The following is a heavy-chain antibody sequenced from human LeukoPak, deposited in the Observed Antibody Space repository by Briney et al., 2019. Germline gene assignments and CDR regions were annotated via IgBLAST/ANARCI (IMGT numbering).Heavy chain of an antibody. J-gene: IGHJ3*02. V-gene: IGHV4-34*01. CDR1: GGSFSGYY. Sequence: SETLSLTCAVYGGSFSGYYWSWIRQPPGKGLEWIGEINHSGSTNYNPSLKSRVTISVDTSKNQFSLKLSSVTAADTAVYYCATYYYDSSGYYLSGDAFDIWGQGTMVTVSS. CDR3: ATYYYDSSGYYLSGDAFDI. CDR2: INHSGST. D-gene: IGHD3-22*01.